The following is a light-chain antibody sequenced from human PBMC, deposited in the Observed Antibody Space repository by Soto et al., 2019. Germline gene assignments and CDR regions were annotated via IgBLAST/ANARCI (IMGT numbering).Light chain of an antibody. CDR1: SSDVGGYNY. CDR2: EVT. CDR3: SSYAASNNFYFV. J-gene: IGLJ3*02. Sequence: QSVLTQPPSASRSPGQSVTISCTGTSSDVGGYNYVSWYQQYPGRAPKLMIYEVTKRPSGVPDRFSGSKSGNTASLTVSGLQAEDEADYYCSSYAASNNFYFVFGGGTKVTV. V-gene: IGLV2-8*02.